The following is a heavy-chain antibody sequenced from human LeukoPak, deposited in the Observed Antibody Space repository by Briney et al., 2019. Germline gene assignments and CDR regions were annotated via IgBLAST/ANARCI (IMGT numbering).Heavy chain of an antibody. J-gene: IGHJ4*02. V-gene: IGHV4-34*01. Sequence: SETLSLTCAVSGGSFSGYYWSWIRQPPGKGLEWIGEINHSGSTNYNPSLKSRVTISVDTSKNQFSLKLSSVTAADTAVYYCARAPWSGSYYGYWGQGTLVTVSS. D-gene: IGHD1-26*01. CDR3: ARAPWSGSYYGY. CDR2: INHSGST. CDR1: GGSFSGYY.